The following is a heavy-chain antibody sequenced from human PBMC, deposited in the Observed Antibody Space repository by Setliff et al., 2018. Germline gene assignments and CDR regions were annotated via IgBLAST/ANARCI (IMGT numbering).Heavy chain of an antibody. CDR3: TVYNTGSSKDHY. CDR1: GGSFSAYY. Sequence: PSETLSLTCAVYGGSFSAYYWRWIRQPPGKGLEWIGEINHSGSTNYNPSLKSRVTISVDTSKNQFSLKLSSVTAADTALYYCTVYNTGSSKDHYWGQGTPVTVSS. J-gene: IGHJ4*02. CDR2: INHSGST. D-gene: IGHD2-8*02. V-gene: IGHV4-34*01.